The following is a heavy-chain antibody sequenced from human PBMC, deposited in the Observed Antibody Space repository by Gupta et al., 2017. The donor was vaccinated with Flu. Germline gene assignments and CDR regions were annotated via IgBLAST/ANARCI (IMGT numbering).Heavy chain of an antibody. CDR1: GGSISTYY. V-gene: IGHV4-59*08. D-gene: IGHD4-17*01. CDR3: ARHTVWDWGDYASGWFDP. J-gene: IGHJ5*02. CDR2: ISDTWHT. Sequence: QVQLLESGPGLVKPSETLSLTCTVSGGSISTYYWSWFRQPPGKGPEWIGYISDTWHTDYNPSLRSRVTISIETSKNQFSLRLSSVTAADTAVYYCARHTVWDWGDYASGWFDPWGQGTLVTVSS.